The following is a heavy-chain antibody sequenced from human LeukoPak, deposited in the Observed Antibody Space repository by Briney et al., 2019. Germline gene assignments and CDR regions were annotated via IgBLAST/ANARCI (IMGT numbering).Heavy chain of an antibody. Sequence: SETLSLTCTVSGGSISSGDYYWSWIRQPPGKGLEWIGYIYYSGSTYYNPSLKSRVTISVDTSKNQFSLKLSSVTAADTAVYYCAVGAIDDAFDIWGQGTMVTVSS. J-gene: IGHJ3*02. V-gene: IGHV4-30-4*01. CDR2: IYYSGST. D-gene: IGHD3-22*01. CDR3: AVGAIDDAFDI. CDR1: GGSISSGDYY.